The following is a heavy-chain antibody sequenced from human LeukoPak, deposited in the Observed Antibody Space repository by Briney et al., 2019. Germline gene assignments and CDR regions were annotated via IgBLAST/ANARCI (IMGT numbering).Heavy chain of an antibody. CDR3: VRGQATAWGLDY. CDR2: ISTDARTI. Sequence: GGSLRLSCAASGFTFSSNWMHWVRHAPGKGLVWVSHISTDARTITYADFVKGRFTISRDNAKNTVYLQMNSLRAEDTALYYCVRGQATAWGLDYWGQGTLVTVSS. D-gene: IGHD6-13*01. V-gene: IGHV3-74*01. CDR1: GFTFSSNW. J-gene: IGHJ4*02.